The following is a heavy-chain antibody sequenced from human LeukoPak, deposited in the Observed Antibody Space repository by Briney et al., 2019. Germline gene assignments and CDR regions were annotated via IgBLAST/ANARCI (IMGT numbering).Heavy chain of an antibody. V-gene: IGHV4-59*01. CDR1: GGSITGYY. D-gene: IGHD6-19*01. J-gene: IGHJ4*02. Sequence: SETLSLTCTVSGGSITGYYWGWIRQPPGKGLEWVGYIYHSGSTKYNPSLKSRVTMSVDTSKNHFSLKLSSVTAADTAVYYCARDAVAGRVYYFDYWGQGILVTVSS. CDR3: ARDAVAGRVYYFDY. CDR2: IYHSGST.